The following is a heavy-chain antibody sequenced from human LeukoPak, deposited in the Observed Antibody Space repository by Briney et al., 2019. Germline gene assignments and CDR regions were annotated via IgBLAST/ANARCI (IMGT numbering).Heavy chain of an antibody. Sequence: SETLSLTCAVYGGSFSAYYWSWIRQPPGKGLEWIGEINHSGSTNYNPSLKSRVTISIDTSKNQFSLEMSSVTATDTAVYYCARGRGARSSRWYNWFDPWGQGTLVTVSS. CDR2: INHSGST. J-gene: IGHJ5*02. D-gene: IGHD6-13*01. CDR3: ARGRGARSSRWYNWFDP. CDR1: GGSFSAYY. V-gene: IGHV4-34*01.